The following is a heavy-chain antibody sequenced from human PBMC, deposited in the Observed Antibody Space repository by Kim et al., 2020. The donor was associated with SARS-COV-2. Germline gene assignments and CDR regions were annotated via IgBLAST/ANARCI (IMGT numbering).Heavy chain of an antibody. D-gene: IGHD2-21*01. Sequence: SETLSLTCTVSGGSISSSSYYWGWIRQPPGKGLEWIGSIYYSGSTSYNPSLKSRVTISVDTSKNQFSLKLSSVTAADTAVYYCALLAGHIYYYYGMDVWGQGTTVTVSS. J-gene: IGHJ6*02. CDR3: ALLAGHIYYYYGMDV. CDR2: IYYSGST. CDR1: GGSISSSSYY. V-gene: IGHV4-39*07.